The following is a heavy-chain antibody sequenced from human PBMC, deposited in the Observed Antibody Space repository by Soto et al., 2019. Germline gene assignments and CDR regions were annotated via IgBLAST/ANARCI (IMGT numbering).Heavy chain of an antibody. CDR1: GGSISSSSYY. D-gene: IGHD4-17*01. CDR2: IYYSGST. CDR3: ARRPEIYGDYGWFDP. J-gene: IGHJ5*02. Sequence: SETLSLTCTVSGGSISSSSYYWGWIRQPPGKGLEWIEGIYYSGSTYYNPSLKSRVTISVDTSKNQFSLKLSSVTAADTAVYYCARRPEIYGDYGWFDPWGQGTLVTVSS. V-gene: IGHV4-39*01.